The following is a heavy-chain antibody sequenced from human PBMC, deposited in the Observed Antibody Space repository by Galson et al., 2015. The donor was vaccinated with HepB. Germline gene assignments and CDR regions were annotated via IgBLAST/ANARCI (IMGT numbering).Heavy chain of an antibody. D-gene: IGHD5-18*01. Sequence: SLRLSCAASGFSFSAYGMHWVRQAPGKGLEWVAYISNDGSDEYYADSLKGRFTISRDNSENTLYLQVNSLRVEDAAVYYCAGPGYAYGRLFEYWGQGTLVTVSS. CDR3: AGPGYAYGRLFEY. CDR1: GFSFSAYG. CDR2: ISNDGSDE. V-gene: IGHV3-30*03. J-gene: IGHJ4*02.